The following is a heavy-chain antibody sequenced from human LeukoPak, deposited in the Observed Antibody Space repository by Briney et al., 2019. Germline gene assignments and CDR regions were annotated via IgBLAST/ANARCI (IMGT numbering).Heavy chain of an antibody. CDR2: ICGSSGST. V-gene: IGHV3-23*01. D-gene: IGHD2-15*01. CDR1: GFPFSNYA. Sequence: PGGSLRLSCAASGFPFSNYAMNWVRQAPVKVLEWVSAICGSSGSTYYADSVKGRFTISRDNSKNTLYLQMNSLRAEDTAVYYCAKGSGRSCYTSVDCWGQGTLVTVSS. J-gene: IGHJ4*02. CDR3: AKGSGRSCYTSVDC.